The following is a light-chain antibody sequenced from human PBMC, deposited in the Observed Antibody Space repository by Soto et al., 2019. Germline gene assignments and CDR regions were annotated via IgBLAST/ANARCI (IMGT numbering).Light chain of an antibody. V-gene: IGKV1-33*01. J-gene: IGKJ4*01. CDR1: QDIRNY. CDR3: QQYDNPPLP. CDR2: DVS. Sequence: DIQMTQSPSSLSASVGDRVTITCQASQDIRNYLNWYQQKPGQAPKLLIYDVSNLETGVPPRFSGSGSGTDFTFTISSLQPEDIATYYCQQYDNPPLPFGGGTKVDIK.